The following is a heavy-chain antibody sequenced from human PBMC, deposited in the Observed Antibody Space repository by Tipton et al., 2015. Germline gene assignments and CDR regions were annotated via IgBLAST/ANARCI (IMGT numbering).Heavy chain of an antibody. J-gene: IGHJ4*02. V-gene: IGHV4-59*01. Sequence: TLSLTCTVSGGSISGNYWTWIRQPPGKGLEWIGYIYSSGSTNYNPSLKSRVTISVDTSKNQFSLKLNSVTAADTAVYYCARDRPIRLYDIFTDLHARERGLFEHWGRGILVSVSS. D-gene: IGHD3-9*01. CDR2: IYSSGST. CDR3: ARDRPIRLYDIFTDLHARERGLFEH. CDR1: GGSISGNY.